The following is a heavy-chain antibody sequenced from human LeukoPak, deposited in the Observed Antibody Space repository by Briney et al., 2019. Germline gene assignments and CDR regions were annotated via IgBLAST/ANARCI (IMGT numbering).Heavy chain of an antibody. D-gene: IGHD4-17*01. J-gene: IGHJ4*02. Sequence: ASVKVSCKASGYTFTSYYMHWVRQAPGQGVEWMGIINPSGGSTRYPQKFQGRVTMTRGTSTSTVYMELSSLRSEDTAVYYCARNPVTTKYFDYWGQGTLVTVSS. CDR1: GYTFTSYY. CDR2: INPSGGST. V-gene: IGHV1-46*01. CDR3: ARNPVTTKYFDY.